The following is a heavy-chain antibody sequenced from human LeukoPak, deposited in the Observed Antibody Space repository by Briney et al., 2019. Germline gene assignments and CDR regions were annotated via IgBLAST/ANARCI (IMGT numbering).Heavy chain of an antibody. J-gene: IGHJ3*02. CDR1: GFTFSSYW. D-gene: IGHD2-2*01. CDR2: IKQDGSEK. Sequence: GGSLRLSCAASGFTFSSYWMSWLRQGPGKGLEWVANIKQDGSEKYYVDSVKGRFTISRDNAKNSLYLQMNSLRDEDTAVYYCARALVPAATLDAFDIWGQGTMVTVSS. CDR3: ARALVPAATLDAFDI. V-gene: IGHV3-7*02.